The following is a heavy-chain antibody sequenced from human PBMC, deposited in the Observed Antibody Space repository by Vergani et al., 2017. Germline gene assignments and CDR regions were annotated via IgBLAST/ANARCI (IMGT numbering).Heavy chain of an antibody. CDR1: GASIDSFY. V-gene: IGHV4-4*08. J-gene: IGHJ5*02. CDR2: VFRNGNV. CDR3: ARGNCGVNCPKYNWLAP. D-gene: IGHD2-21*01. Sequence: VLLQEPGPGLVRPSETLSLKCSVSGASIDSFYWSWIRQSPGKGLEWIGYVFRNGNVNYNPSFNFRVAIDTSNNELSLRVTSVTAADTAVYYCARGNCGVNCPKYNWLAPWGRGILVTVSS.